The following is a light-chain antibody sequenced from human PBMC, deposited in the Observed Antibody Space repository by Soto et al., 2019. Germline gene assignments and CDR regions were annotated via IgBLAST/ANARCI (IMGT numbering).Light chain of an antibody. Sequence: EIALTQSPGTLSLPPGERATLSCRASQRVSGSYLAWYQQKSGQAPRLLIYSASIRATGIPDRFGGSGSGTDFTLTISRLEPEDFAVYYCQQYGSSQYTFGQGTKLEIK. CDR1: QRVSGSY. J-gene: IGKJ2*01. CDR2: SAS. CDR3: QQYGSSQYT. V-gene: IGKV3-20*01.